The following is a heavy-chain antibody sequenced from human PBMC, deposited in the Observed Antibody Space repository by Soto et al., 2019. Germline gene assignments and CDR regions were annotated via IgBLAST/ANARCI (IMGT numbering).Heavy chain of an antibody. CDR1: GGSISRYY. D-gene: IGHD2-21*02. CDR2: LYNAGST. Sequence: QVRLQESGPGLVKPSETLSLTCTVSGGSISRYYWSWIRQPPGKGLEWIGYLYNAGSTIYNPSLKRRVIISVDMSQNQFSLNLNYVTAADTAVYYCARDLWGYCGTDCYPLDVWGQGTTVTVSS. J-gene: IGHJ6*02. CDR3: ARDLWGYCGTDCYPLDV. V-gene: IGHV4-59*01.